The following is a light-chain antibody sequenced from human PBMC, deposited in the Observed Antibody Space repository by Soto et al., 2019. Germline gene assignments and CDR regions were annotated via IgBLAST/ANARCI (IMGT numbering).Light chain of an antibody. J-gene: IGKJ3*01. Sequence: DIQMTQSPSTLSASVGDRVTITCRASQSISSWLAWYQQKPGKAPKVLIYKASSLESGVPSRFSGSGSGTEFTLTISSLQPDDFATYYCQQYNSYPFTFGPGTQVDIK. CDR3: QQYNSYPFT. CDR2: KAS. CDR1: QSISSW. V-gene: IGKV1-5*03.